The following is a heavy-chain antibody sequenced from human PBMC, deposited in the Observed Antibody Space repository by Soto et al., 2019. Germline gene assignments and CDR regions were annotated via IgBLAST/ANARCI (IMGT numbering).Heavy chain of an antibody. V-gene: IGHV1-3*01. Sequence: GSVKVSCKASGYIFTKYGVHWVRQAPGQRLEWMGWINAGDGNTKYSRSFQGRVTITRYTSASTAYMELSSLRSEDTAVYYCVRDGAVAGNINFDLWGQGTLVTVSS. CDR3: VRDGAVAGNINFDL. CDR2: INAGDGNT. CDR1: GYIFTKYG. D-gene: IGHD6-19*01. J-gene: IGHJ4*02.